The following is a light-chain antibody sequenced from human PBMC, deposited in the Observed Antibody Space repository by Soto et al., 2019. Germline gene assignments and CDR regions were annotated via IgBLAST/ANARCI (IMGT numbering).Light chain of an antibody. V-gene: IGLV1-47*01. Sequence: QSVLTQPPSASGTPGQRVTISCSGSSSNIGNNHVYWYQQLPGTAPKLLIYRNNERPSGVPDRFSGSKSGTSASLVISGLRSEDEADYYCAAWDDSRSGVFGGGTKVTVL. CDR3: AAWDDSRSGV. CDR1: SSNIGNNH. J-gene: IGLJ3*02. CDR2: RNN.